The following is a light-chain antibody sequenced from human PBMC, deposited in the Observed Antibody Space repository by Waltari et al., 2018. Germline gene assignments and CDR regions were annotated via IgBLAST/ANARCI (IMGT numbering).Light chain of an antibody. CDR3: SSYAGRDILV. J-gene: IGLJ2*01. CDR2: EVY. V-gene: IGLV2-8*01. CDR1: SSDVGGYNY. Sequence: QSALTQPPSASGSPGQSVAISCPGTSSDVGGYNYVSCYQQHPGKAPRLMIYEVYKRPSGVPDRFSGSKSGNTASLTVSGLQAEDEADYYCSSYAGRDILVFGGGTRLTVL.